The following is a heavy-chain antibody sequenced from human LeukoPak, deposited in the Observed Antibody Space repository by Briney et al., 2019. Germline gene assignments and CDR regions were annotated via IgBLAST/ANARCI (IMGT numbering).Heavy chain of an antibody. CDR2: INPNSGGT. Sequence: ASVKVSCKASGYTFTGYYMHWVRQAPGQGLEWMGWINPNSGGTNYAQKVQGRVTMTRDTSISTAYMELSRLRSDDTAVYYCASDVGRSETSPSYSFDYWGQGTLVTVSS. V-gene: IGHV1-2*02. J-gene: IGHJ4*02. D-gene: IGHD6-25*01. CDR1: GYTFTGYY. CDR3: ASDVGRSETSPSYSFDY.